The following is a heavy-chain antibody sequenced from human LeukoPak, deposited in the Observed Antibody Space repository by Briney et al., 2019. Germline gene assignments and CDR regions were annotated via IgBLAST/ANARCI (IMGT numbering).Heavy chain of an antibody. V-gene: IGHV3-48*03. CDR3: ARVGYNYGYDY. CDR2: ISSSGSTI. CDR1: GFTFTNYE. Sequence: PGGSLRLSCAASGFTFTNYEMNWVRQAPGKGLEWLSYISSSGSTIYYADSLKGRFTISRDNAKNTLYLQMNSLRADDTAVYYCARVGYNYGYDYWGQGTLVTVSS. D-gene: IGHD5-18*01. J-gene: IGHJ4*02.